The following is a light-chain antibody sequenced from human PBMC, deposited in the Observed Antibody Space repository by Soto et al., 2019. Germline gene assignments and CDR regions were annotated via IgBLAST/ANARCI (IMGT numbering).Light chain of an antibody. CDR1: SSDVGGYNY. V-gene: IGLV2-8*01. J-gene: IGLJ2*01. CDR2: EVS. CDR3: SSYGGSNHVV. Sequence: QSALTQPPSASGSPGQSVTISCTGTSSDVGGYNYVSWYQQHPGKAPKLMIYEVSKRPSGVPDRFSGSKSGNTASLTVSGLQGEGEADYYCSSYGGSNHVVFGGGTKLTVL.